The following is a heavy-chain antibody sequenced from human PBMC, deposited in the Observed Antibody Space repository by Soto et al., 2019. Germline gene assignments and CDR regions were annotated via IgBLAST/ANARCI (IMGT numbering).Heavy chain of an antibody. Sequence: QLQLQESGPGLVKPSETLSLTCTVSGGSISSSSYYWGWIRQPPGKGLEWIGSIYYSGSTYYNPSLKSQVTISVDTSKNQFSLKLSAVTAADTAVYYCARHRYSSSWPQLDYRGQGTLVTVSS. CDR3: ARHRYSSSWPQLDY. D-gene: IGHD6-13*01. CDR2: IYYSGST. CDR1: GGSISSSSYY. V-gene: IGHV4-39*01. J-gene: IGHJ4*02.